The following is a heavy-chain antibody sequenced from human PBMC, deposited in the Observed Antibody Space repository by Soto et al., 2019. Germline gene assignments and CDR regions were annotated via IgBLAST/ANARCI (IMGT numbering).Heavy chain of an antibody. V-gene: IGHV3-23*01. CDR1: GFTLSSYA. CDR3: AKSVVPAAIWDYYYGMDV. Sequence: EVPLLESGGGLVQPGGSLRLSCAASGFTLSSYAMSWVRQAPGKGLEWVSAISGSGGSTYYADSVKGRFTISRDNSKNTLYLQMNSLRAEDTAVYYCAKSVVPAAIWDYYYGMDVWGQGTTVTVSS. CDR2: ISGSGGST. D-gene: IGHD2-2*01. J-gene: IGHJ6*02.